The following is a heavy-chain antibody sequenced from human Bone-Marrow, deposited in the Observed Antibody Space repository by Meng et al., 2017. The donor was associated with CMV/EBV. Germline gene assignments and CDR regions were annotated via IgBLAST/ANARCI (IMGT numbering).Heavy chain of an antibody. CDR2: ISHSGRS. CDR3: ARNHGKSDFDY. CDR1: GGSIRGSDW. D-gene: IGHD1-14*01. J-gene: IGHJ4*02. V-gene: IGHV4-4*02. Sequence: TCAVFGGSIRGSDWWTWVRQPPGKGLEWIGEISHSGRSNYTPSLKSRVTISVDKSKKQFSLKVSSVTAADTAVYYCARNHGKSDFDYWGQGTLVTVSS.